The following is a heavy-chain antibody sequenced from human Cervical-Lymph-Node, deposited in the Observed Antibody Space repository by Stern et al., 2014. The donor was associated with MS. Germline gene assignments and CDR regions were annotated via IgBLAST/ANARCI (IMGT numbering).Heavy chain of an antibody. Sequence: MQLVESGAEVKKPGASVKVSCKASGYTFTGYYMHWVRRAPGQGLEWMGWINPNSGGTNYAQKFQGWVTMTRDTSISTVHMELSRLRSDDTAVYYCARGGRSSGWSPPDAFDMWGQGTMVTVSS. J-gene: IGHJ3*02. D-gene: IGHD6-19*01. CDR1: GYTFTGYY. CDR3: ARGGRSSGWSPPDAFDM. V-gene: IGHV1-2*04. CDR2: INPNSGGT.